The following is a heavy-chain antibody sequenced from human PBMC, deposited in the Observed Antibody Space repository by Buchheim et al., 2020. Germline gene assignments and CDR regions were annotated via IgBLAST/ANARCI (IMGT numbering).Heavy chain of an antibody. J-gene: IGHJ4*02. V-gene: IGHV3-23*01. CDR1: GFTFSLFA. CDR2: ISVSGGNP. D-gene: IGHD5-18*01. CDR3: AKDGGYSSGYAFDY. Sequence: EVQLLESGGGLVQPGGSLRLSCAASGFTFSLFAMSWVRQAPGKGLEWVSTISVSGGNPYYPDSVKARFTFSRDTSKNTLYLQMNSLRAEDTAVYYCAKDGGYSSGYAFDYWGQGTL.